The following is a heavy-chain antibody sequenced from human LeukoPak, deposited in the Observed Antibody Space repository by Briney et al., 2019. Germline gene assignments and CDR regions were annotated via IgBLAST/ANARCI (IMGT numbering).Heavy chain of an antibody. CDR2: IYYSGST. CDR3: ARGDTMVRGVKGLGAFDI. V-gene: IGHV4-59*01. CDR1: GGSISSNY. Sequence: SETLSLTCTVSGGSISSNYWSWIRQPPGKGLEWIGYIYYSGSTNYNPSLKSRFTISVDTSKNQFSLKLSSLTAADTAVYYCARGDTMVRGVKGLGAFDIWGQGTMVTVSS. J-gene: IGHJ3*02. D-gene: IGHD3-10*01.